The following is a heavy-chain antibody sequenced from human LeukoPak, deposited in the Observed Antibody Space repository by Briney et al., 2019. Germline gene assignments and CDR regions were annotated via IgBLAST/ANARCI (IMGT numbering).Heavy chain of an antibody. Sequence: GGSLRLSCAASGFTFSDYHMTWIRQAPGKGLEWVANIKEDGSEKSYVDSVKGRFIISRDNAKNSLYLQMNSLRAEDTAVYYCARDSWYSSDYWGQGTLVTVSS. CDR2: IKEDGSEK. D-gene: IGHD6-13*01. J-gene: IGHJ4*02. CDR3: ARDSWYSSDY. CDR1: GFTFSDYH. V-gene: IGHV3-7*04.